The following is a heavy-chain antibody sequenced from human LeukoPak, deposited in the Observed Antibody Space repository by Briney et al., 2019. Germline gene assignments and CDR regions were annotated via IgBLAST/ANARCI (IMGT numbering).Heavy chain of an antibody. D-gene: IGHD2-2*01. CDR3: ARDGDIVVVPAAIGYYGMDV. CDR2: IKQDGSEK. J-gene: IGHJ6*02. V-gene: IGHV3-7*01. Sequence: GGSLRLSCAASGFTFSSYWMSWVRQAPGKGREWVANIKQDGSEKYYVDSVKGRFTISRDNAKNSLYLQMNSLRAEDTAVYYCARDGDIVVVPAAIGYYGMDVWGQGTTVTVSS. CDR1: GFTFSSYW.